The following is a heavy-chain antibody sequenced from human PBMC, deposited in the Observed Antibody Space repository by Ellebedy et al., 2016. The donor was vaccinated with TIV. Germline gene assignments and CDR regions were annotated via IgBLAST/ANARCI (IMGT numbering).Heavy chain of an antibody. CDR2: IYSGGST. Sequence: PGGSLRLSCAASGFTVSNNYISWVRQAPGKGLEWVSVIYSGGSTYYADSVKGRFTISRDNSKNTVYLQMNSLRAEDTAVYYCAKAGYGSGNFYTQNFDSWGQGTLVTVSA. CDR1: GFTVSNNY. J-gene: IGHJ4*02. V-gene: IGHV3-53*01. CDR3: AKAGYGSGNFYTQNFDS. D-gene: IGHD3-10*01.